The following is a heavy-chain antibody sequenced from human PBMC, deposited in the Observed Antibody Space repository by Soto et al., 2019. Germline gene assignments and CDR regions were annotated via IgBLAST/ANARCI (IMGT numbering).Heavy chain of an antibody. J-gene: IGHJ1*01. D-gene: IGHD3-10*01. CDR3: ARGAPVFIQH. V-gene: IGHV4-30-2*01. Sequence: TSETLSLTCAVSGGSISSGGYSWSWIRQPPGKGLEWIGYIYHSGSTYYNPSLKSRVTISVDRSKNQFSLKLSSVTAADTAVYYCARGAPVFIQHWVQGTLVTVSS. CDR1: GGSISSGGYS. CDR2: IYHSGST.